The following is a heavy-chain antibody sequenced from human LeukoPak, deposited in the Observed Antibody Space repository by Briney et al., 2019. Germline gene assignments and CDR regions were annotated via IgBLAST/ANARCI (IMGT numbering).Heavy chain of an antibody. V-gene: IGHV4-61*02. CDR2: MFASGST. CDR1: GDSISSGLYY. J-gene: IGHJ6*03. Sequence: SETLSLTCTVSGDSISSGLYYWSWIRQPAGKGLEYIGRMFASGSTNYSPSLKSRVTISADMSGNQFSLTLTSVTAADTAVYYCARAFSIGRRGFYYMDVWGTGTTVTVS. CDR3: ARAFSIGRRGFYYMDV. D-gene: IGHD2-15*01.